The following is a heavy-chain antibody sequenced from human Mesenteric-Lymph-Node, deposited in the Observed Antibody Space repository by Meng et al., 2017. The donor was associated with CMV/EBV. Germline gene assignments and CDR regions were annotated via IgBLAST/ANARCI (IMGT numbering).Heavy chain of an antibody. CDR1: GFTFSDVW. D-gene: IGHD6-13*01. Sequence: GESLKISCAASGFTFSDVWMSWVRQAPGKGLEWVGRIKSKTHGGTTDYAAPVKGRFTISRDDSKNTLALQMSSLKTEDTAIYYCTIDVDSSDWYRILYWGQGTLVTVSS. V-gene: IGHV3-15*01. J-gene: IGHJ4*02. CDR2: IKSKTHGGTT. CDR3: TIDVDSSDWYRILY.